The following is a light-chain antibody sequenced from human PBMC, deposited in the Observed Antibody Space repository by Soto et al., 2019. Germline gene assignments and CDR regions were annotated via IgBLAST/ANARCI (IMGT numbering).Light chain of an antibody. J-gene: IGKJ4*01. Sequence: DIQMSQSPSTLSASVGDRVTISCRASRSLTRWLAWYQQKPGKAPKLLIYDASSLESGVPSRFSGSGSGTEFTLTISSLQPDDFATYYCQQYNSYPLTFGGGTKVDIK. CDR3: QQYNSYPLT. V-gene: IGKV1-5*01. CDR2: DAS. CDR1: RSLTRW.